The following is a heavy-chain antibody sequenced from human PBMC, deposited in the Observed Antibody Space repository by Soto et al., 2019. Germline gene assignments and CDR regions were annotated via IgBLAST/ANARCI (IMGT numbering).Heavy chain of an antibody. CDR3: ARGGKGYDFWSGYYTPRDYGMDV. CDR1: GGTFSSYA. J-gene: IGHJ6*02. CDR2: IIPIFGTA. Sequence: SVKVSCKASGGTFSSYAISWVRQAPGQGLEWMGGIIPIFGTANYAQKFQGRVTITADKSTSTAYMELSSLRSEDTAVYYCARGGKGYDFWSGYYTPRDYGMDVWGQGTTVTVSS. D-gene: IGHD3-3*01. V-gene: IGHV1-69*06.